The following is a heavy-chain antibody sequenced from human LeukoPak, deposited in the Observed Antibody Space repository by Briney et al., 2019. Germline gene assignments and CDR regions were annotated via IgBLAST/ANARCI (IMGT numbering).Heavy chain of an antibody. Sequence: ESGGSLRLSCAASGFTFNEYEMNWVRQAPGKGLEWVSYISSSGSTIYYADSMKDRFTISRDNAKNSLYLQMNSLRAEDTAVYYCARGSAVGAPDWDYFDYWGQGTLVTVSS. V-gene: IGHV3-48*03. CDR3: ARGSAVGAPDWDYFDY. CDR1: GFTFNEYE. D-gene: IGHD1-26*01. J-gene: IGHJ4*02. CDR2: ISSSGSTI.